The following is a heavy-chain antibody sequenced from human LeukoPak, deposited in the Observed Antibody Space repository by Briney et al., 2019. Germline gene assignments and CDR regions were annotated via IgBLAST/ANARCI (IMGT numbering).Heavy chain of an antibody. CDR3: ARETGTVPFHNVLTGRQDYYFYYMDV. CDR2: IIPISGTA. J-gene: IGHJ6*03. CDR1: GYTLTELS. D-gene: IGHD3-9*01. V-gene: IGHV1-69*05. Sequence: ASVIVSCKVSGYTLTELSMHWVRQAPGQGLEWMGGIIPISGTANYAQKFQGRVTIITDESTSTAYMELSSLTSDDTAVYYCARETGTVPFHNVLTGRQDYYFYYMDVWGTGTTVTVSS.